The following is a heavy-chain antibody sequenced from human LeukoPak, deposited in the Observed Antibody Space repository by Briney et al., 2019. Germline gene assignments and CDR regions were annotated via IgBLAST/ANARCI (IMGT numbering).Heavy chain of an antibody. CDR3: ARDGEWLRLRYWYFDL. D-gene: IGHD5-12*01. V-gene: IGHV3-33*01. CDR2: IWYDGSNK. CDR1: GFTFSSYG. J-gene: IGHJ2*01. Sequence: GGSLRLSCAASGFTFSSYGMHWVRQAPGKGLEWVAVIWYDGSNKYYADSVKGRFTISRDNSKNTLYLQMNSLRAEDTAVYYCARDGEWLRLRYWYFDLWGRGTLVTVSS.